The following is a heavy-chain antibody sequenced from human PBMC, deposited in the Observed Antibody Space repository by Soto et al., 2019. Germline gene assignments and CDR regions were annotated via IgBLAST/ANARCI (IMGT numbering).Heavy chain of an antibody. CDR1: GFSLSTSGVG. Sequence: QITLKESGPTLVKPTQNLTLTCTFSGFSLSTSGVGVNWIRQPPGKALEWLALIYWDDDKRYSPSLKSRLTITKDTSKNQVVLTMTNMDPVDTATYYCAHSPPPTVTTSAEYFQHWGQGTLVTVAS. J-gene: IGHJ1*01. D-gene: IGHD4-17*01. CDR2: IYWDDDK. V-gene: IGHV2-5*02. CDR3: AHSPPPTVTTSAEYFQH.